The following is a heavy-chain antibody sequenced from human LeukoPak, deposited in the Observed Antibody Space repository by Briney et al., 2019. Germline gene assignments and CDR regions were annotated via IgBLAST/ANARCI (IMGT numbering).Heavy chain of an antibody. CDR3: ALNWYYDILTGYLED. J-gene: IGHJ4*02. CDR2: INPNSGGT. Sequence: ASVKVSCEASGCTFTGYYMHWVRQAPGQGLEWMGRINPNSGGTNYAQKFQGRVTMTRDTSISTAYMELSRLRSDDTAVYYCALNWYYDILTGYLEDWGQGTLVTVSS. D-gene: IGHD3-9*01. V-gene: IGHV1-2*06. CDR1: GCTFTGYY.